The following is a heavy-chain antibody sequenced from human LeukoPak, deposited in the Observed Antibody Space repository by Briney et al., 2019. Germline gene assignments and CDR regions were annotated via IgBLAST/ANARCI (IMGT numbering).Heavy chain of an antibody. J-gene: IGHJ1*01. D-gene: IGHD1-26*01. CDR1: GFTFNSYS. Sequence: GGSLRLSCAASGFTFNSYSMYWVRQAPGKGLEWVSSISSSSHMFYADSVKGRFSISRDNAKNSLYLQMNSVRAEDTAVYYCVRDSGSSYGYYFLHWGQGTLVTVSS. CDR3: VRDSGSSYGYYFLH. CDR2: ISSSSHM. V-gene: IGHV3-21*01.